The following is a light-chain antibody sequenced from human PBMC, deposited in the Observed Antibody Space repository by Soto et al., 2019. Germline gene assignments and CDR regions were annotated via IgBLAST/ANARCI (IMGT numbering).Light chain of an antibody. CDR1: QGISNY. CDR2: AAS. CDR3: QKYDSAPRT. V-gene: IGKV1-27*01. Sequence: DIQMTQSPSSLSASVGDSVTIPCRASQGISNYLAWYQQTPGKVPKLLIYAASTLQSGVPSRFSGSGYGTDFTLTITSLQPEDVATYYCQKYDSAPRTCGQGTKVEIK. J-gene: IGKJ1*01.